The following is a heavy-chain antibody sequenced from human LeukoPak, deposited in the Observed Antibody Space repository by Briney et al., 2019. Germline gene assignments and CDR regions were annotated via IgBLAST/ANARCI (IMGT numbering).Heavy chain of an antibody. Sequence: QAGGSLRLSCAASGFTFSSYEMNWVRQAPGKGLEWVSYISSSGSTIYYADSVKGRFTISRDNAKNSLYLQMNGLRAEDTAVYYCARAGGQDAFDIWGQGTMVTVSS. CDR1: GFTFSSYE. CDR2: ISSSGSTI. D-gene: IGHD3-10*01. J-gene: IGHJ3*02. CDR3: ARAGGQDAFDI. V-gene: IGHV3-48*03.